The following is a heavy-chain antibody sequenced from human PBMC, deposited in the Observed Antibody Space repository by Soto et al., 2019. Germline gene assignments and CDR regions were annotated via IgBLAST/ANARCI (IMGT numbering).Heavy chain of an antibody. CDR3: ARVPGSGYNYGSTFDY. CDR2: IKQDGSEK. D-gene: IGHD5-18*01. Sequence: EVQLVESGGGLVQPGGSLRLSCAASGFTLSSYWLSWVRQAPGKGLEWVANIKQDGSEKYYVDSVKGRFTISRDTAKNSLYLQMNSLRAEDTAVYYCARVPGSGYNYGSTFDYWGQGTLVTVSS. J-gene: IGHJ4*02. V-gene: IGHV3-7*05. CDR1: GFTLSSYW.